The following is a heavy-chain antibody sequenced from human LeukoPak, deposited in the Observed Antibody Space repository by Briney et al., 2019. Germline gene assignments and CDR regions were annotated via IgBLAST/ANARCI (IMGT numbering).Heavy chain of an antibody. CDR3: ARPDSSSSWYGNFQH. D-gene: IGHD6-13*01. V-gene: IGHV4-34*01. J-gene: IGHJ1*01. CDR2: IEHSGST. Sequence: SETLSLTCAVYGGSFTGYYWNWIRQPPGKGLEWIGEIEHSGSTKYNPSLRSRVTISADTSKNQFSLKMSSVTAADTAVYYCARPDSSSSWYGNFQHWGQGTLVTVSS. CDR1: GGSFTGYY.